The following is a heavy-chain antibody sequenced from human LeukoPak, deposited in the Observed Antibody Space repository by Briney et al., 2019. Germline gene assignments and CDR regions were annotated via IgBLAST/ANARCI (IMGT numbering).Heavy chain of an antibody. D-gene: IGHD6-19*01. CDR2: IYYSGST. J-gene: IGHJ5*02. V-gene: IGHV4-59*08. CDR1: GGSISSYY. Sequence: PSETLSLTCTVSGGSISSYYWSWIRQPPGKGLEWIGYIYYSGSTNYNPSLKSRVTISVDTSKNQFSLKLSSVTAADTAVYYRARRAYSSGWYWFDPWGQGTLVTVSS. CDR3: ARRAYSSGWYWFDP.